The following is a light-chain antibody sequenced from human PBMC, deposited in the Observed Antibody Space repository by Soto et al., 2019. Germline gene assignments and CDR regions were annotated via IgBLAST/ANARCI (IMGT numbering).Light chain of an antibody. CDR2: DVS. CDR3: SSYTSSSTYV. CDR1: SSDVGGYNY. Sequence: ALTQPASVSGSPGQWITISCTGTSSDVGGYNYVSWYQQHPGKAPKLMIYDVSNRPSGVSNRFSGSKSVNTASLTISGLQAEDEADYYCSSYTSSSTYVFGTGTKVTVL. J-gene: IGLJ1*01. V-gene: IGLV2-14*01.